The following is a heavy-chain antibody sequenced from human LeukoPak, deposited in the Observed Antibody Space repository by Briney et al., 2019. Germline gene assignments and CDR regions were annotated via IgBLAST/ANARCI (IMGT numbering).Heavy chain of an antibody. CDR2: IYYSGST. CDR1: GGSISSYY. J-gene: IGHJ4*02. V-gene: IGHV4-59*01. D-gene: IGHD1-26*01. CDR3: ARASGSYFDY. Sequence: MPSETLPLTCTVSGGSISSYYWSWIRQPPGKGLEWIGYIYYSGSTNYNPSLKSRVTISVDTSKNQFSLKLSSVTVADTAVYYCARASGSYFDYWGQGTLVTVSS.